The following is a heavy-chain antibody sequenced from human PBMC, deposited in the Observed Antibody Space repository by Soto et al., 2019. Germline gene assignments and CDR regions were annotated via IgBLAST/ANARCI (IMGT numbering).Heavy chain of an antibody. J-gene: IGHJ6*02. CDR2: IYPGDSDT. CDR1: GYSFTSYW. V-gene: IGHV5-51*01. Sequence: GESLKISCKGSGYSFTSYWIDWVRQMPGKGLEWMGIIYPGDSDTRYSPSFQGQVTVSADKSISTAYLQWSSLKASDTAMYYCARSSAGRYYYYGMDVWGQGTTVTVSS. D-gene: IGHD6-13*01. CDR3: ARSSAGRYYYYGMDV.